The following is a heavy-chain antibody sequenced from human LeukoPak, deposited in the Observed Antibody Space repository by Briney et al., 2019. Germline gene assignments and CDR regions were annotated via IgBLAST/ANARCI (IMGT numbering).Heavy chain of an antibody. J-gene: IGHJ4*02. CDR1: GYTFSNHG. Sequence: ASVKVSCKASGYTFSNHGISWVRQAPGQGLEWMGWISGYKGYTKYAQKFQGRVAMTTDTSTNTAYMELRSLTSDDTAVYYCARDMDTMSTTMFDYWGQGTLVTVSS. V-gene: IGHV1-18*01. D-gene: IGHD5/OR15-5a*01. CDR3: ARDMDTMSTTMFDY. CDR2: ISGYKGYT.